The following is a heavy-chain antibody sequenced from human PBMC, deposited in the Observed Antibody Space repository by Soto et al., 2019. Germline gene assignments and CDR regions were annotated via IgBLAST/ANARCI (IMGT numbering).Heavy chain of an antibody. CDR1: GYSFTSYW. D-gene: IGHD6-25*01. Sequence: PGESLKISCKGSGYSFTSYWIGWVRQMPGKGLEWMGIIYPGDSETIYSSSFRGHVTISADKSLNTAYLQWDSLTASDSAIYYCARGFTGSAGRFDPWGQGTVVTVSS. CDR2: IYPGDSET. V-gene: IGHV5-51*01. J-gene: IGHJ5*02. CDR3: ARGFTGSAGRFDP.